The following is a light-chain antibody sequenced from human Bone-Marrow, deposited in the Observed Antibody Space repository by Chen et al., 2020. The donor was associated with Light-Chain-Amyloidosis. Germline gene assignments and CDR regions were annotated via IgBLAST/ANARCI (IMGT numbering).Light chain of an antibody. J-gene: IGLJ3*02. CDR1: NIGSTS. V-gene: IGLV3-21*02. CDR3: QVWDRSSDRPV. CDR2: DDS. Sequence: SYFLTQPSSVSVAPGQTATIARGGNNIGSTSVHWYQQTPGQAPLLVVYDDSDRPSGIPERLSGSNSGNTATLTISRVEAGDEADYYCQVWDRSSDRPVFGGGTKLTVL.